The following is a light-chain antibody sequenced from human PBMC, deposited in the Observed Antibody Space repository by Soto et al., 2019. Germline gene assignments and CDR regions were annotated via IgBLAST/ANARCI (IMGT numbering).Light chain of an antibody. J-gene: IGKJ1*01. Sequence: EIVMTQSPATLSVSPGERATLSCRASQSVSSNLAWYQPKPGQPPRLLIYGASTRATGIPASFSGSGSGTEFTLTISSLQSEDFAVYYFQQYNHWPPVAFGQGTQVEIK. CDR1: QSVSSN. CDR2: GAS. V-gene: IGKV3-15*01. CDR3: QQYNHWPPVA.